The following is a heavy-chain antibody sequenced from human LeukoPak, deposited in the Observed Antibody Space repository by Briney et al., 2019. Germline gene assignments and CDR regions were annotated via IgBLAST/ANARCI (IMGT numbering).Heavy chain of an antibody. D-gene: IGHD2-15*01. J-gene: IGHJ4*02. V-gene: IGHV3-30-3*01. CDR3: ARDLYSRLYYFDY. Sequence: GGSLRLSCAASGFAFSDYAMYWVRQAPGKGLEWVAVISYDGSNKYYADSVKGRFTISRDNSKNTLYLQMNSLRAEDTAVYYCARDLYSRLYYFDYWGQGTLVTVSS. CDR2: ISYDGSNK. CDR1: GFAFSDYA.